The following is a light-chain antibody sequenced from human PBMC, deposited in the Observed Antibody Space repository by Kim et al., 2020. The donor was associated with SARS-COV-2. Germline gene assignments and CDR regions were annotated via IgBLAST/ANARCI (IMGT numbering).Light chain of an antibody. CDR1: SGHSTYA. V-gene: IGLV4-69*01. J-gene: IGLJ3*02. CDR2: VDSDGSH. Sequence: ASVKLPCTLSSGHSTYAIEWHQQQPEKGPRYLMKVDSDGSHNKGDGIPDRFSGSSSGAERYLTISSLQSEDEADYYCQTWDTGIRVFGGGTKVTVL. CDR3: QTWDTGIRV.